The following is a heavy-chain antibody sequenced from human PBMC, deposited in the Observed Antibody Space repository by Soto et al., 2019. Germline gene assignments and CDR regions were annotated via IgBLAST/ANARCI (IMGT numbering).Heavy chain of an antibody. CDR1: GGSISSYY. D-gene: IGHD3-22*01. V-gene: IGHV4-59*01. J-gene: IGHJ6*02. CDR2: IYYSGST. CDR3: ARVTYYDSPGMDV. Sequence: KTSETLSLTCTVSGGSISSYYWSWIRQPPGKGLEWIGYIYYSGSTNYNPSLKSRVTISVDTSKNQFSLKLSSVTAADTAVYYCARVTYYDSPGMDVWGQGTTVTVSS.